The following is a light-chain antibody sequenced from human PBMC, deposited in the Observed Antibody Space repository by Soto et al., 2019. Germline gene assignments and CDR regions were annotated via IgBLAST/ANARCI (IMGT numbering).Light chain of an antibody. CDR2: GNS. V-gene: IGLV1-40*01. Sequence: QLVLTQPPSVSGAPGQRVAISCTGSSSNSGAGYDVHWYQQLPGTAPKLLISGNSNRPSGVPDRFSGSKSGTSASLAITGLQAEDEADYYCQSYDSSLSGWVFGGGPKLTVL. CDR3: QSYDSSLSGWV. CDR1: SSNSGAGYD. J-gene: IGLJ3*02.